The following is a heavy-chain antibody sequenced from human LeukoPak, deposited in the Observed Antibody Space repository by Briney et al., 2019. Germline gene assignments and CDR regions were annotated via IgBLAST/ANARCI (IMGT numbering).Heavy chain of an antibody. CDR2: INPNSGDT. CDR3: ATQRGSYLWGTDFDY. D-gene: IGHD3-16*01. V-gene: IGHV1-2*02. CDR1: GYTFTGCY. Sequence: ASVKVSCKASGYTFTGCYMHWVRQAPGQGLEWMGWINPNSGDTKYAQKFQGRATMTRDTSISTAYMELSRLRSDDTAVYYCATQRGSYLWGTDFDYWGQGTLVTVSS. J-gene: IGHJ4*02.